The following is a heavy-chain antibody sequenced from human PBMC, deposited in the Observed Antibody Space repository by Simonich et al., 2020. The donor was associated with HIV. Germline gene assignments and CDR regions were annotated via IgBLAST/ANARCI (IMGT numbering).Heavy chain of an antibody. CDR3: ARDFYYCANYVCYTGGVVDY. D-gene: IGHD2-8*01. J-gene: IGHJ4*02. Sequence: VQLLESGGGLVQPGGSLRLSCAASGFTFSSYWMHWVRQDPGKGLEWVAIISNDGNNKDYADSGKGRFTNSRDNSKNTLYIQMNSLRAEDTAVYFCARDFYYCANYVCYTGGVVDYWGQGTLVTVSS. CDR2: ISNDGNNK. V-gene: IGHV3-30*07. CDR1: GFTFSSYW.